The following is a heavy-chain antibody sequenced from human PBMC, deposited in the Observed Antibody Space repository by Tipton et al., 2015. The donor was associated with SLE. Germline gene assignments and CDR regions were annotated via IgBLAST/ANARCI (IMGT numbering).Heavy chain of an antibody. J-gene: IGHJ5*02. CDR1: GVFISRGGYY. CDR2: IYLSGST. CDR3: ASDDSHYVNGSWRVQKGVDP. Sequence: TLSLTCTVSGVFISRGGYYWCWIRQHPGNGLEWIGYIYLSGSTYYNPSLKSRVTISVDTSKNQFSLKLSSVPAADTAVYYCASDDSHYVNGSWRVQKGVDPWGRGTLVTVPS. V-gene: IGHV4-31*03. D-gene: IGHD3-10*02.